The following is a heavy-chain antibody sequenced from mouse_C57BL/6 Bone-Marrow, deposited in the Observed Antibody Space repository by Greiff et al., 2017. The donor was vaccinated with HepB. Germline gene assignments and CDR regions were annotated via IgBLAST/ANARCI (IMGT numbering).Heavy chain of an antibody. CDR3: ARHGASTTVVAHYDGLDY. D-gene: IGHD1-1*01. CDR2: ISSGGSYT. Sequence: DVHLVESGGDLVKPGGSLKLSCAASGFTFSSYGMSWVRQTPDKRLEWVATISSGGSYTYYPDSVKGRFTISRDNTKNTQYRQMSSLKSEDTAMYSCARHGASTTVVAHYDGLDYWGQGTSVTVSS. V-gene: IGHV5-6*01. J-gene: IGHJ4*01. CDR1: GFTFSSYG.